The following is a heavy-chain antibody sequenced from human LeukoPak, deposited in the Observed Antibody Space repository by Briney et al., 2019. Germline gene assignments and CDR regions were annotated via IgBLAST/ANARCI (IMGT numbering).Heavy chain of an antibody. V-gene: IGHV3-74*01. D-gene: IGHD3-22*01. CDR3: ARAPSEIGGYYPEYFRH. Sequence: GGSLRLSCAASGFTFSSYWMHWGRQAPGKGLVWVSRIKSDGSTNYADSVKCRFTISRDNAKNTVSLQMNSLRAEDTGVYYCARAPSEIGGYYPEYFRHWGQGTLVTVSS. CDR1: GFTFSSYW. J-gene: IGHJ1*01. CDR2: IKSDGST.